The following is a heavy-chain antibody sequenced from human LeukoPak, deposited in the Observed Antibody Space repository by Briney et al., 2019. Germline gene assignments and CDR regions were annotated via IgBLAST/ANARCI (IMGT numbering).Heavy chain of an antibody. J-gene: IGHJ6*02. Sequence: GASVKVSCKASGYTFTGYYMHWVRQAPGQGLEWMGWINPNSGSTNYAQKFQGRVTMTRDTSISTAYMELSRLRSDDTAVYYCARRVDYYYYGMDVWGQGTTVTVSS. CDR3: ARRVDYYYYGMDV. CDR1: GYTFTGYY. D-gene: IGHD2-15*01. V-gene: IGHV1-2*02. CDR2: INPNSGST.